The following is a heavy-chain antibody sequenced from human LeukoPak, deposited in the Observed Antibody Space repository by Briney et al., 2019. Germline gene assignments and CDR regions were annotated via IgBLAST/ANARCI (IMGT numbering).Heavy chain of an antibody. CDR2: IYTSGST. CDR1: GGSISSYY. CDR3: ARFYGGNLNDAFDI. Sequence: PSETLSLTCTVSGGSISSYYWSWIRQPAGNGLEWIGRIYTSGSTNYNPSLKSRVTMSVDTSKNQFSLKLSSVTAADTAVYYCARFYGGNLNDAFDIWGQGTMVTVSS. V-gene: IGHV4-4*07. D-gene: IGHD4-23*01. J-gene: IGHJ3*02.